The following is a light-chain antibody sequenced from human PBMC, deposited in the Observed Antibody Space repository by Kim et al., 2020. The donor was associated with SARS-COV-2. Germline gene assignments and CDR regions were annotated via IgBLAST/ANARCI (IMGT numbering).Light chain of an antibody. J-gene: IGLJ3*02. CDR3: QAWDSSTWV. CDR2: QDS. V-gene: IGLV3-1*01. CDR1: KLGDKY. Sequence: SYELTQPPSVSVYPGQTASITCSGDKLGDKYACWYQQKPGQSPVLVIYQDSKRPSGIPERFSGSNSGNTATLTISGTQAMDEADYYCQAWDSSTWV.